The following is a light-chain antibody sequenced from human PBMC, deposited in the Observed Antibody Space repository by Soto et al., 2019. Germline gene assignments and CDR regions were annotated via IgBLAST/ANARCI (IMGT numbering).Light chain of an antibody. CDR1: QSVSSRY. CDR3: QQYGTSYMYT. V-gene: IGKV3-20*01. J-gene: IGKJ2*01. Sequence: EIVLTQSPGTLSLSPGEGATLSCRASQSVSSRYLAWYQQKPGQAPRLLIYGASSRATGIPDRFSGSGSGTDFTLTISRLEPEDIAVYYCQQYGTSYMYTFGQGTKLEIK. CDR2: GAS.